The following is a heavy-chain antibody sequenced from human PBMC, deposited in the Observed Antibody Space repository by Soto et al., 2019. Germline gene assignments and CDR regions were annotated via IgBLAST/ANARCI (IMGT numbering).Heavy chain of an antibody. Sequence: SETLSLTCAVYGGSFSGYFWSWIRQPPGKALEWIGEINHSGSTDFNPSLKSRVTISVDPSRDQFSLRLSSVTAADTAVYHCARGDGKTFGDSRVNWLDPWGQGTLVTVSS. D-gene: IGHD4-17*01. J-gene: IGHJ5*02. V-gene: IGHV4-34*01. CDR1: GGSFSGYF. CDR3: ARGDGKTFGDSRVNWLDP. CDR2: INHSGST.